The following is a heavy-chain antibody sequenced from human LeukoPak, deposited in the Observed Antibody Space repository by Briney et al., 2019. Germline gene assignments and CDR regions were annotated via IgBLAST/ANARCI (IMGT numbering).Heavy chain of an antibody. CDR2: IYPDDSDT. V-gene: IGHV5-51*01. Sequence: GESLKISCKGSGYSFTSYWIGWVRQMPGKGLEWMGIIYPDDSDTRYSPSFQGQVTISADKSISTAYLQWSSLKASDTAMYFCARRSMYEGYYFDFWGQGTLVTVSS. J-gene: IGHJ4*02. CDR1: GYSFTSYW. D-gene: IGHD2-8*01. CDR3: ARRSMYEGYYFDF.